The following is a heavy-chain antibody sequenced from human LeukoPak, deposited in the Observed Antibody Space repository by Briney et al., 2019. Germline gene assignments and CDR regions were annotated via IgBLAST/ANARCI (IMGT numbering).Heavy chain of an antibody. CDR1: GYSFTSYW. CDR3: ARHIWYGDYYYYGMDV. D-gene: IGHD3-10*01. V-gene: IGHV5-51*01. Sequence: GESLKISCKGSGYSFTSYWIGWVRQMPGKGLEWMGIIYPGDSDTRYSPSFQGQVTISADKSISTAYLQWSSLKASDTAKYYCARHIWYGDYYYYGMDVWGQGTTVTVSS. J-gene: IGHJ6*02. CDR2: IYPGDSDT.